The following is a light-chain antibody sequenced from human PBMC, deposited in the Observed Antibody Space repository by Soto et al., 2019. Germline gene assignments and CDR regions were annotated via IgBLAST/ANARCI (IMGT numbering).Light chain of an antibody. J-gene: IGKJ1*01. Sequence: DVHMTQSPSSLSASVVDSLTLTCRASQTVTSYLNWYQQKPGKAPKLLIYAASTLQSGVPSRFSGSGSGTEFTLTIISLQPEDFATYYCQQSYRFPKTFGRGTKVDI. CDR2: AAS. CDR3: QQSYRFPKT. V-gene: IGKV1-39*01. CDR1: QTVTSY.